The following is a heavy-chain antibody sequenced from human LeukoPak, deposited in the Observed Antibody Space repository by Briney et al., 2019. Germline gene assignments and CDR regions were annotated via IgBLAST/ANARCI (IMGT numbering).Heavy chain of an antibody. CDR2: ISFDGSNK. J-gene: IGHJ5*02. CDR3: AKARHSSSPAPWFDP. CDR1: GFTFSNYG. V-gene: IGHV3-30*18. D-gene: IGHD6-13*01. Sequence: GGSLGLSCAASGFTFSNYGMHWVRQAPGKGLEWAAVISFDGSNKYYEDSVKGRFTISRDNSKNTLFLQMNSLRAEDTAVYYCAKARHSSSPAPWFDPWGQGTLVTVSS.